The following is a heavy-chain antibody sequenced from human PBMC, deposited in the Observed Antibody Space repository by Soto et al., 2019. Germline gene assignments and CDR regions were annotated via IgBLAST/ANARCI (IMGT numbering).Heavy chain of an antibody. Sequence: EVQLVESGGGLVQPGGSLKLSCAASGYTFSDSAMHWVRQASGKGLEWVGRIRSKANNYATVYGASVRGRFTICRDDSKNTAYLQMNSLKTEDTAVYYCARLWSEREPNFDYWGQGTLVSVSS. CDR1: GYTFSDSA. V-gene: IGHV3-73*02. CDR3: ARLWSEREPNFDY. J-gene: IGHJ4*02. D-gene: IGHD1-26*01. CDR2: IRSKANNYAT.